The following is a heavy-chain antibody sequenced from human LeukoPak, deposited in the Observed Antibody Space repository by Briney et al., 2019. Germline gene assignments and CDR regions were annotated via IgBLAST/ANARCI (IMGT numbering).Heavy chain of an antibody. J-gene: IGHJ4*02. V-gene: IGHV1-2*02. CDR3: ARGRDYGSYFDY. D-gene: IGHD1-26*01. Sequence: ASVTVSCKGSGYTFTGYYRHWVRQAPGQGLEWMGWINPNSGGTNYAQKFQGRVTMTRDTSISTAYMELSRLRSDDTAVYYCARGRDYGSYFDYWGQGTLVTVSS. CDR2: INPNSGGT. CDR1: GYTFTGYY.